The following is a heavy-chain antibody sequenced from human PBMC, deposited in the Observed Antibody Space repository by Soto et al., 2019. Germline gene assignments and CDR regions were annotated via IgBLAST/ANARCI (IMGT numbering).Heavy chain of an antibody. CDR1: GGTFSSYA. V-gene: IGHV1-69*12. CDR3: ARDGIAARPIAWFDP. CDR2: IIPIFGTA. D-gene: IGHD6-6*01. J-gene: IGHJ5*02. Sequence: QVQLVQSGAEVKKPGSSVKVSCKASGGTFSSYAISWVRQAPGQGLEWMGGIIPIFGTANYAQKFQGRVTITADESXCAAYMELSSLRSEDTAVYYCARDGIAARPIAWFDPWGQGTLVTVSS.